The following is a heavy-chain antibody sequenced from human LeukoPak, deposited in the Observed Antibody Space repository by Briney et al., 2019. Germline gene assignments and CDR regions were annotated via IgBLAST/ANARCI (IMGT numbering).Heavy chain of an antibody. CDR3: ARSQSLGY. Sequence: GGSLRLSCAASGFTFSSYWMSWVRQAPGKGLEWVANIKHDGSDKYYVDSVKGRFTISRDNAENSLYLQMNSLRAEDTAKYYCARSQSLGYWGQGTLVTVSS. J-gene: IGHJ4*02. V-gene: IGHV3-7*04. CDR2: IKHDGSDK. CDR1: GFTFSSYW.